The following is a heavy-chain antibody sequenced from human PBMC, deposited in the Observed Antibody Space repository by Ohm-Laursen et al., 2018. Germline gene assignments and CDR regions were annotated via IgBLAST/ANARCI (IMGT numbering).Heavy chain of an antibody. D-gene: IGHD6-6*01. Sequence: SQTLSLTCTVSGGSISSYYWSWIRQPAGKGLEWIGRVYINGNTNYNPSLKSRVTMSVDTSKNQFSLKLTSVTAADTAVYYCARVELAARPVDYWGQGTLVTVSS. CDR1: GGSISSYY. V-gene: IGHV4-4*07. CDR2: VYINGNT. J-gene: IGHJ4*02. CDR3: ARVELAARPVDY.